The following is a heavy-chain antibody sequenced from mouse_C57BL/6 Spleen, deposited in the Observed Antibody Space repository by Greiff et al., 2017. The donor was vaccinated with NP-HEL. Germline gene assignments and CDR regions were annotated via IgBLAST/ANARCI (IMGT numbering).Heavy chain of an antibody. J-gene: IGHJ2*01. CDR1: GYTFTSYW. CDR3: ARRGWDVGYFDY. V-gene: IGHV1-52*01. CDR2: IDPSDSET. D-gene: IGHD4-1*01. Sequence: VQLQQSGAELVRPGSSVKLSCKASGYTFTSYWMHWVKQRPIQGLEWIGNIDPSDSETHYNQKFKDKATLTVDKSSSTAYMQLSSLTSEDSAVYYCARRGWDVGYFDYWGQGTTLTVSS.